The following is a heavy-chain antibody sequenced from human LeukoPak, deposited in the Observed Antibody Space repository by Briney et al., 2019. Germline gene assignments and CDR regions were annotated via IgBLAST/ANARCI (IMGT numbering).Heavy chain of an antibody. CDR1: GGSISSYY. D-gene: IGHD3-16*01. V-gene: IGHV4-59*12. J-gene: IGHJ5*02. Sequence: SEILSLTCTVSGGSISSYYWSWIRQPPGKGLEWIGYIYYSGSTNYNPSLKSRVTISVDTSKNQFSLKLSSVTAADTAVYYCARGRNDYVWGSYFRFDPWGQGTLVTVSS. CDR2: IYYSGST. CDR3: ARGRNDYVWGSYFRFDP.